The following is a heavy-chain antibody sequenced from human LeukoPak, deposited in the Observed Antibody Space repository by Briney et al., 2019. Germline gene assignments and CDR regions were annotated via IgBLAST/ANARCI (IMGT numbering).Heavy chain of an antibody. D-gene: IGHD3-22*01. CDR1: GFTFGTYA. CDR3: AKDANYYDSSGYYGPFDY. Sequence: YPGGSLRLSCAASGFTFGTYAMNWVRQAPGKGLEWVSAISGSGGRTYYADSVKGRFTISRDNSENTLYLQMNSLRDEDMAVYYCAKDANYYDSSGYYGPFDYWGQGTLVTVSS. CDR2: ISGSGGRT. J-gene: IGHJ4*02. V-gene: IGHV3-23*01.